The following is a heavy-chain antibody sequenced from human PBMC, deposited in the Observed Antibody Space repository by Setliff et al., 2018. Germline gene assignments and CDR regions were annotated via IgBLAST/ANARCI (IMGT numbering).Heavy chain of an antibody. Sequence: SETLSLTCTVSGGSISSYHWSWIRQPAGKGLEWIGHIYIGGSANYNPSLKSRVTMSIDTSKNQFSLKLSSVTAADTAVYYCARESRYYYDNLGTLDYWGQGTLVTVSS. J-gene: IGHJ4*02. CDR3: ARESRYYYDNLGTLDY. V-gene: IGHV4-4*07. CDR2: IYIGGSA. CDR1: GGSISSYH. D-gene: IGHD3-22*01.